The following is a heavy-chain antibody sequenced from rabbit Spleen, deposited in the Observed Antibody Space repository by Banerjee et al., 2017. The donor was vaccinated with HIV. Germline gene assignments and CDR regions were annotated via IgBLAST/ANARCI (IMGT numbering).Heavy chain of an antibody. J-gene: IGHJ6*01. V-gene: IGHV1S40*01. CDR1: GLDLSSRNW. D-gene: IGHD1-1*01. CDR2: IDIGSSGFT. Sequence: QSLEESGGDLVKPGASLTLTCKASGLDLSSRNWICWVRQAPGKGLEWIACIDIGSSGFTYFATWAKGRFTCSKTSSTTVTLQMTRLTAADTATYFCARDTSSSFSSYGMDLWGPGTLVTVS. CDR3: ARDTSSSFSSYGMDL.